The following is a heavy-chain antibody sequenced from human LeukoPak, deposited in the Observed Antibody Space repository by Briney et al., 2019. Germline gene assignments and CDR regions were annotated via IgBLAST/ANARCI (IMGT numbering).Heavy chain of an antibody. J-gene: IGHJ4*02. Sequence: GGSLRLSCAASGFTFDSYGMTWGRQAPGKGLEWVSGINWNGGSPVYADSVKGRFTISRDNAKNSLYLQMNSLRAEDTALYYCARVDAISHTNWGFGGHSNNFDYWGQGTLVTVSS. CDR2: INWNGGSP. D-gene: IGHD7-27*01. V-gene: IGHV3-20*04. CDR1: GFTFDSYG. CDR3: ARVDAISHTNWGFGGHSNNFDY.